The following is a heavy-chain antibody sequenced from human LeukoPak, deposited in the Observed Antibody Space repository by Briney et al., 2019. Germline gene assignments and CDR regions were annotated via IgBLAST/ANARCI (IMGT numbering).Heavy chain of an antibody. CDR3: AREATAVVVAATPQPTPYYYYYMDV. CDR1: GFTFSNSA. J-gene: IGHJ6*03. CDR2: ISGSGGST. D-gene: IGHD2-15*01. Sequence: GGSLRLSCAASGFTFSNSAMSWVRQAPGKGLEWVSTISGSGGSTYYADSVKGRFTISRDNSKSTLYLQINSLRAEDTAVYYCAREATAVVVAATPQPTPYYYYYMDVWGKGTTVTVSS. V-gene: IGHV3-23*01.